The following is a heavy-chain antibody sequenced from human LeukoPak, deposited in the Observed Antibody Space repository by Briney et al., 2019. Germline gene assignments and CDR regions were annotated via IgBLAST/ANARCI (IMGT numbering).Heavy chain of an antibody. J-gene: IGHJ4*02. CDR1: GGTFSSYA. V-gene: IGHV1-69*05. Sequence: ASVKVSCKASGGTFSSYAISWVRQAPGQGLEWMGWIIPIFGTANYAQKLQGIVTMTTDTSTSTAYMELRSLRSDDTAVYYCARDLRVGATMTDYWGQGTLVTVSS. D-gene: IGHD1-26*01. CDR2: IIPIFGTA. CDR3: ARDLRVGATMTDY.